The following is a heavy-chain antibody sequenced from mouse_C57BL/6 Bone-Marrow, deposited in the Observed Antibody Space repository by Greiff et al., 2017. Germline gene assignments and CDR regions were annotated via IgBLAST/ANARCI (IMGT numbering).Heavy chain of an antibody. V-gene: IGHV1-69*01. J-gene: IGHJ2*01. D-gene: IGHD3-2*02. CDR1: GYTFTSYW. CDR2: IDPSDSYT. CDR3: ARGDSSGLDY. Sequence: QVQLQQPGAELVMPGASVKLSCKASGYTFTSYWMHWVKQRPGQGLEWIGEIDPSDSYTNYNQTFKGKSTLTVDKSSSTAYMQLSSLTSEDSAVYYCARGDSSGLDYWGQGTTLTVSS.